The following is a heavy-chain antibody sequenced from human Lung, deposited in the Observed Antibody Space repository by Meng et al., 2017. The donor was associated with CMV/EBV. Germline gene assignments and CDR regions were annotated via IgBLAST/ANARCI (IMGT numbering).Heavy chain of an antibody. Sequence: LXXTVSGGSISSYHWSWIRQPPGKGLEWIGYIYYSGSTNYNPSLKSRVTISVDTSKNQFSLKLSSVTAADTAVYYCARVGRSGSYLPGLDYWGQGXLVTVSS. V-gene: IGHV4-59*01. CDR3: ARVGRSGSYLPGLDY. D-gene: IGHD1-26*01. J-gene: IGHJ4*02. CDR1: GGSISSYH. CDR2: IYYSGST.